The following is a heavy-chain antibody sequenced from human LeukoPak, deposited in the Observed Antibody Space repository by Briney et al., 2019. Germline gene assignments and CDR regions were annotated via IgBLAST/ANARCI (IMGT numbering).Heavy chain of an antibody. V-gene: IGHV1-69*13. CDR2: IIPIFGTA. Sequence: SVKVSCKASGGTFSSYAISWVRQAPGQGLEWMGGIIPIFGTANYAQKFQGRVTITADESTSTAYMELSSLRSEDTAVYYCARVKPGATIKRGAFDYWDQGTLVTVSS. CDR3: ARVKPGATIKRGAFDY. CDR1: GGTFSSYA. J-gene: IGHJ4*02. D-gene: IGHD5-12*01.